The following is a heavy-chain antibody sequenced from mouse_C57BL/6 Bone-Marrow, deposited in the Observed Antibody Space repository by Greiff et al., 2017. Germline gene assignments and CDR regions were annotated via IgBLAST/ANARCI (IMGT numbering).Heavy chain of an antibody. Sequence: VQLQEPGPELVKPGASVKISCKASGYAFSSSWMHWVKQRPGKGLEWIGRIYPGDGDTNYNGKFKGKATLTADKSSSTAYMQLSSLTSEDSAVXFCASYGRAGFAYWGQGTLVTVSA. J-gene: IGHJ3*01. D-gene: IGHD1-1*01. V-gene: IGHV1-82*01. CDR1: GYAFSSSW. CDR2: IYPGDGDT. CDR3: ASYGRAGFAY.